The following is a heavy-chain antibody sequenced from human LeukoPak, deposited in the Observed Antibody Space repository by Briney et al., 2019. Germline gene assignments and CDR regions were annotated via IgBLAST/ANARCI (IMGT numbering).Heavy chain of an antibody. D-gene: IGHD2-2*01. V-gene: IGHV1-69*13. Sequence: SVKVSCKASGGTFSIYAISWVRQAPGQGLEWMGGIIPIFGTANYAQKFQGRVTITADESTSTAYMELSSLRSEDTAVYYCAVHIVVPAAINAVLGPWGQGTLVTVSS. CDR2: IIPIFGTA. CDR1: GGTFSIYA. J-gene: IGHJ5*02. CDR3: AVHIVVPAAINAVLGP.